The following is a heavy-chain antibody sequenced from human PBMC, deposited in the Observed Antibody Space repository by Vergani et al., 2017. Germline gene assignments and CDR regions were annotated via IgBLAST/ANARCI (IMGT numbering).Heavy chain of an antibody. V-gene: IGHV4-39*01. D-gene: IGHD2-2*01. Sequence: QLQLQESGPGLVKPSETLSLTCTVSGGSISSSSYYWGWIRQPPGKGLEWIGSIYYSGSTYYNPSLKSRVTISVDTSKNQFSLKLSSVTAADTAVYYCAGGYCSSTSCSGFDPWGQGTLVTVSS. CDR2: IYYSGST. J-gene: IGHJ5*02. CDR3: AGGYCSSTSCSGFDP. CDR1: GGSISSSSYY.